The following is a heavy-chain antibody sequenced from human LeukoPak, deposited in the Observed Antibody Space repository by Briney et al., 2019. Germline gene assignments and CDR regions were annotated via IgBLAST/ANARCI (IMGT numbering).Heavy chain of an antibody. D-gene: IGHD3-22*01. CDR1: GYTFTVYY. CDR2: INPNSGGT. Sequence: ASVKVSFTASGYTFTVYYMHWVRQAPGQGLEWMGWINPNSGGTNYAQKFQGRVTMTRDTSISTAYMELSRLRSDDTAVYYCARGAYYYDSSGSNFGGYWGQGTLVTVSS. CDR3: ARGAYYYDSSGSNFGGY. J-gene: IGHJ4*02. V-gene: IGHV1-2*02.